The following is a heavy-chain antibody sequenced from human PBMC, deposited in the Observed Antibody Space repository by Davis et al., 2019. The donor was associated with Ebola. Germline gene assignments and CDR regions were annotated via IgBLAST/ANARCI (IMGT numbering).Heavy chain of an antibody. D-gene: IGHD2-2*01. J-gene: IGHJ6*04. CDR2: INSDGSST. Sequence: PGGSLRLSCAASGFTFGNYAMTWARQAPGKGLVWVSRINSDGSSTSYADSVKGRFTISRDNAKNTLYLQMNSLRAEDTAVYYCARGECSSTSCYYYYGMDVWGKGTTVTVSS. CDR1: GFTFGNYA. CDR3: ARGECSSTSCYYYYGMDV. V-gene: IGHV3-74*01.